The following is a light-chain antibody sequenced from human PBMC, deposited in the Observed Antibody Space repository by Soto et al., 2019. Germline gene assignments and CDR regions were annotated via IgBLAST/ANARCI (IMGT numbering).Light chain of an antibody. J-gene: IGLJ2*01. CDR1: SSNIGSNY. CDR2: RNN. V-gene: IGLV1-47*01. CDR3: AAWDDSLSGDVV. Sequence: QSVLTQPPSASGTPGQRVTISCSGSSSNIGSNYVYWYQRLPGTAPKLLIYRNNQRPSGVPDRFSGSKSGTSASLAISGLRSEDEADYYCAAWDDSLSGDVVFGGGTKLTVL.